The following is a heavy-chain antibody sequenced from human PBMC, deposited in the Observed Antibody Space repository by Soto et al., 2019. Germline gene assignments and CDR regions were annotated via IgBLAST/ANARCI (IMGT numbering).Heavy chain of an antibody. D-gene: IGHD1-1*01. CDR3: ATTTSTYYCMDV. Sequence: QVQLVQSGAEVKKPGASVKVSCKASGHTFTSYGFSWVRQAPGQGLEWMGWISAYNGNTNYAQNLQGRVTLTTDTPTSTAYMELRSLRSDDTAVYYCATTTSTYYCMDVWGQGTTVTVSS. J-gene: IGHJ6*02. V-gene: IGHV1-18*01. CDR1: GHTFTSYG. CDR2: ISAYNGNT.